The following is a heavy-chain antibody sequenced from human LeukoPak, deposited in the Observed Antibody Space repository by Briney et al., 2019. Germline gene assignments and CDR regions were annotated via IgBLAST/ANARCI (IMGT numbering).Heavy chain of an antibody. D-gene: IGHD6-13*01. CDR3: AKIAASDTGEGY. V-gene: IGHV1-58*01. Sequence: SVKVSCKASGFTFTSSAVQWLRQARGQRLEWIGWIVVGSGNTNYAQKFQERVTITRDMSTSTAYMELSSLRSEDTAVYYCAKIAASDTGEGYWGQGTLVTVSS. J-gene: IGHJ4*02. CDR1: GFTFTSSA. CDR2: IVVGSGNT.